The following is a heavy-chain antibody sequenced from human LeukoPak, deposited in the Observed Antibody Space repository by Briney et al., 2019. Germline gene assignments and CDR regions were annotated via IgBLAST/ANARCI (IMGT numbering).Heavy chain of an antibody. CDR1: GGSIRGSRYF. V-gene: IGHV4-61*01. CDR2: IYYSGST. Sequence: SSETLSLTCSVSGGSIRGSRYFWGWIRQPPGKGLEWIGYIYYSGSTNYNPSLKSRVTISVDTSKNQFSLKLSSVTAADTAVYYCARDGGSGSYSNWFDPWGQGTLVTVSS. J-gene: IGHJ5*02. D-gene: IGHD3-10*01. CDR3: ARDGGSGSYSNWFDP.